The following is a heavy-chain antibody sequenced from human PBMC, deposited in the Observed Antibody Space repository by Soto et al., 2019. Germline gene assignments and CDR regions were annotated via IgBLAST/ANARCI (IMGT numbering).Heavy chain of an antibody. J-gene: IGHJ6*02. CDR3: ARGKRTPYTANYYYGMDV. Sequence: QVQLVQSGAEVKKPGSSVKGSCKASGGTFSSYAISWVRQAPGQGLEWMGGIIPIFGTANYAQKFQGRVTITADESTSTAYMELSSLRSEDTAVYYCARGKRTPYTANYYYGMDVWGQGTTVTVSS. D-gene: IGHD3-16*01. CDR1: GGTFSSYA. V-gene: IGHV1-69*01. CDR2: IIPIFGTA.